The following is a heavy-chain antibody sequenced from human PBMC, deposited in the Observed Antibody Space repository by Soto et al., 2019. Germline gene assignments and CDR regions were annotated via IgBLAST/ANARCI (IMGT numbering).Heavy chain of an antibody. CDR3: AAGRTIADFDY. J-gene: IGHJ4*02. CDR2: IVAGSGDT. Sequence: VKVSCKASGFTFTDSAVHWVRQARGQRLEWIGWIVAGSGDTNFAQEFQGRVTITRDMSTSTAYMEVGSLRSEDTAVYYCAAGRTIADFDYWGQGTLVTVSS. CDR1: GFTFTDSA. V-gene: IGHV1-58*01. D-gene: IGHD6-13*01.